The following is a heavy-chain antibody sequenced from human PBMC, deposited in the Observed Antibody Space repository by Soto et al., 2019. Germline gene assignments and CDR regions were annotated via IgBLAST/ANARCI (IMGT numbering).Heavy chain of an antibody. CDR2: INSDGSVA. V-gene: IGHV3-74*01. CDR1: GFTFTNYW. J-gene: IGHJ6*03. Sequence: EVQLVESGGGLVQPGGSLRLSCAASGFTFTNYWMRWVRQAPGKGLVWVSHINSDGSVASYADSVKGRFTVSRDNAKNTLYLKMNSLRAEDTAVYYCARVRPGYIYGGITGYFYYMDVWGKGTTVTVSS. D-gene: IGHD5-18*01. CDR3: ARVRPGYIYGGITGYFYYMDV.